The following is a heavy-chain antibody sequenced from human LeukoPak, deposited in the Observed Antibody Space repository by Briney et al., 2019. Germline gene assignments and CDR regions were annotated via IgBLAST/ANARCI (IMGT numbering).Heavy chain of an antibody. J-gene: IGHJ5*02. CDR1: GGSISSSSYY. V-gene: IGHV4-39*01. CDR2: IYYSGST. Sequence: SETLSLTCTVSGGSISSSSYYWGWIRQPPGKGLEWIGSIYYSGSTYYNPSLKSRVTISVDTSKNQFSLKLSSVTAADTAVYYCARHRMVRGVENWFDPWGQGTLVTVSS. D-gene: IGHD3-10*01. CDR3: ARHRMVRGVENWFDP.